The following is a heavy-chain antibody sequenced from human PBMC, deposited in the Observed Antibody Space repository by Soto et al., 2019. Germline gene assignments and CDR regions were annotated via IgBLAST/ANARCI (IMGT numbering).Heavy chain of an antibody. CDR3: VNQLSGVVY. CDR1: GYSFTGNS. Sequence: QVHLVQSGAEVKKPGASVRVSCKASGYSFTGNSMHWVRQAPGQGLEWMGWINPNNGGTNYAQRFLGWVTMTRDTSVSTAYMYLNRLKSDDTAVYYCVNQLSGVVYWGQGTRVTVSS. V-gene: IGHV1-2*04. CDR2: INPNNGGT. D-gene: IGHD1-1*01. J-gene: IGHJ4*02.